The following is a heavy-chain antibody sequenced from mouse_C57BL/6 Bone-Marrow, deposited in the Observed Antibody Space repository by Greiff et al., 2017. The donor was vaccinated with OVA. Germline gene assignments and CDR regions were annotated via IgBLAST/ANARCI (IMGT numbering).Heavy chain of an antibody. J-gene: IGHJ1*03. CDR2: ITPYNGGT. D-gene: IGHD2-5*01. CDR3: AHYSNSYWYFDV. Sequence: VQLQQSGPVLVKPGASVKMSCKASGYTFTDYYMNWVKQSHGKSLEWIGVITPYNGGTSYNQKFKSKATLTVDKSSSTAYMELNSLTSEDSAVYYCAHYSNSYWYFDVWDTGTTVTVSS. CDR1: GYTFTDYY. V-gene: IGHV1-19*01.